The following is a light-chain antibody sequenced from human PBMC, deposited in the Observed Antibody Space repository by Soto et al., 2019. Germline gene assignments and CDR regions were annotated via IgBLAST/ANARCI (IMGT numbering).Light chain of an antibody. CDR2: AAS. Sequence: AIQMTQSPSSLSASVGDRVTITCRASQGIRTDLNWYQQKPGKAPKLLIYAASNLQTGVPSRFSGSGSGTDFTLTISSLQPEDFATYYCLQDYTYPYPFGQGTNLEIK. CDR3: LQDYTYPYP. V-gene: IGKV1-6*01. CDR1: QGIRTD. J-gene: IGKJ2*01.